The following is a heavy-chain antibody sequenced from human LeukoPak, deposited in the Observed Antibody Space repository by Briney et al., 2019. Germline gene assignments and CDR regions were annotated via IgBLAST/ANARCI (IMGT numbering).Heavy chain of an antibody. Sequence: GGSLRLSCAASGFTFSSYWMSWVRQAPGKGLEWVANIKQDGSEKYYVDSVKGRFTISRDNAKNSLYLQMNSLRAEDTAVYYCARDDRMYYYDSSGYLSMGYFDYWGQGTLVTVSS. CDR1: GFTFSSYW. CDR2: IKQDGSEK. D-gene: IGHD3-22*01. V-gene: IGHV3-7*01. CDR3: ARDDRMYYYDSSGYLSMGYFDY. J-gene: IGHJ4*02.